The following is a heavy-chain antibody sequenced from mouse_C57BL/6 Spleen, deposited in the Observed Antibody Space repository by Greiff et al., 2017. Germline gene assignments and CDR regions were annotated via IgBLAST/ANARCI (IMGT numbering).Heavy chain of an antibody. CDR3: ARGGMDD. V-gene: IGHV1-50*01. CDR1: GYTFTSYW. Sequence: QVHVKQPGAELVKPGASVKLSCKASGYTFTSYWVQWVKQRPGQGLEWIGEIDPSDSYTNYNPKFKGPATLSVDTTSRTAYMQLSSLTSEDSAVYDCARGGMDDWGQGTSVTVSS. J-gene: IGHJ4*01. CDR2: IDPSDSYT.